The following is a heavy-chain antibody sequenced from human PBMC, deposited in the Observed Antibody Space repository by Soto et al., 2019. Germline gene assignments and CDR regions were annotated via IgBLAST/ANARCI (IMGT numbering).Heavy chain of an antibody. V-gene: IGHV1-18*01. CDR1: GYTFTSYG. D-gene: IGHD2-2*01. J-gene: IGHJ4*02. CDR2: ISAYNGNT. Sequence: QVQLVQSGAEVKKPGASVKVSCKASGYTFTSYGISWVRQAPGQGLEWMGWISAYNGNTNYAQKLQGRVTMTTDTSTSSAYMELRSLRSDDTAVYYCARDVKDIVVVPAANYFDYWGQGTLVTVSS. CDR3: ARDVKDIVVVPAANYFDY.